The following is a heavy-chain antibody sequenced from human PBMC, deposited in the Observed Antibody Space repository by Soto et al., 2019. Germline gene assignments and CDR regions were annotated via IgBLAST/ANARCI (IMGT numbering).Heavy chain of an antibody. CDR1: GFTFSNYW. V-gene: IGHV3-74*01. CDR2: IDSDGSRI. Sequence: GGSLRLSCAASGFTFSNYWIHWVRQAPGKGLVWVSRIDSDGSRITCADFVKGRFTISRDNAKNTVYLHMNSLTAEDTAVYYCVRTSLVVAVATREDFWGQGTLVTVPQ. D-gene: IGHD2-15*01. J-gene: IGHJ4*02. CDR3: VRTSLVVAVATREDF.